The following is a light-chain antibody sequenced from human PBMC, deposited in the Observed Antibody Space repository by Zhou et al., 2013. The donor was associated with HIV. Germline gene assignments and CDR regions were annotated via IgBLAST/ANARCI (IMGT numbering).Light chain of an antibody. CDR2: GAS. CDR3: QQANRFPQT. J-gene: IGKJ2*01. CDR1: QGISSW. Sequence: DIQMTQSPSSVSASVGDRVTITCRASQGISSWLDWYQQKPGKAPKLLIYGASSLQSGVPSRFSGSGFGTDFTLTINRLHPEDFATYYCQQANRFPQTFGQGTKVEIK. V-gene: IGKV1-12*01.